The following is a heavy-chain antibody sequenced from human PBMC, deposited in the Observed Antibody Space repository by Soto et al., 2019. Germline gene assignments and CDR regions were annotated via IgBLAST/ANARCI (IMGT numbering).Heavy chain of an antibody. Sequence: ASVELSCAVSGFTHTELSMHWVRPAPGKGLEWMGGFVPVFGEASYAQKFQGRVTMTRDTSTGTVYMELSSLRSEDTAVYYCARQKDLYSPDAFDIWGQGTMVTVSS. J-gene: IGHJ3*02. CDR1: GFTHTELS. V-gene: IGHV1-24*01. CDR2: FVPVFGEA. D-gene: IGHD6-13*01. CDR3: ARQKDLYSPDAFDI.